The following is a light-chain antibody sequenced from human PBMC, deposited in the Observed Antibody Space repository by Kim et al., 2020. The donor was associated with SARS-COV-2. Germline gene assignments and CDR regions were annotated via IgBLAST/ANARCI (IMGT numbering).Light chain of an antibody. CDR1: QSISSN. Sequence: LSVSPGERATLSCRASQSISSNLVWYQQKPGQAPRLLIYGASTRATDIPARFSGSGSGTEFTLTISSLQSEDLAVYYCQQFNDWYTFGQGTKLEIK. CDR3: QQFNDWYT. J-gene: IGKJ2*01. CDR2: GAS. V-gene: IGKV3-15*01.